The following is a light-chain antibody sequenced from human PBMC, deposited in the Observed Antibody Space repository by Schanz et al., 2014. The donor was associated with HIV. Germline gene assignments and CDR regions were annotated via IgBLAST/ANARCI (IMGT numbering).Light chain of an antibody. J-gene: IGLJ3*02. CDR3: RSLARANWV. CDR2: EVT. V-gene: IGLV2-11*01. Sequence: QSALTQPPSVSGSPGQSVTISCTGTSSDVGGYDYVSWYQQHPGKAPKLMIYEVTKRPSGVPDRFSGYKSGNTASLTISGRQAEDEADYYCRSLARANWVFGGGAKRTV. CDR1: SSDVGGYDY.